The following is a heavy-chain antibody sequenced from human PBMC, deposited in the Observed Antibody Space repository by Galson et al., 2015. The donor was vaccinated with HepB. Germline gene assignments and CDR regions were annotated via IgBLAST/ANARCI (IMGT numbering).Heavy chain of an antibody. V-gene: IGHV3-74*03. CDR1: TFIFSTHS. CDR2: INGDGSNT. Sequence: SLRLSCAASTFIFSTHSMNWVRQAPGKGLVWVSHINGDGSNTKYADSVKGRFTISRDSAKNTLYLQMNTLRAEDTAVYYCARDGGYSTSSLNPWGQGTLVTVSS. CDR3: ARDGGYSTSSLNP. J-gene: IGHJ5*02. D-gene: IGHD6-6*01.